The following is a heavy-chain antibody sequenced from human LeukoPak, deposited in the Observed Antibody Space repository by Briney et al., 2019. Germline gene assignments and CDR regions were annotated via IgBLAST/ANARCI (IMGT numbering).Heavy chain of an antibody. Sequence: ASVKVSCKSSGYTFTTYDINWVRQVTGQGLEWMGWMNPNSGNTGYAQKIQGRVTMTRNTSINTAYMELSSLRSEDTAVYYCARGPSRDYGSGSSWFDPWGQGTLVTVSS. CDR2: MNPNSGNT. D-gene: IGHD3-10*01. V-gene: IGHV1-8*01. CDR1: GYTFTTYD. J-gene: IGHJ5*02. CDR3: ARGPSRDYGSGSSWFDP.